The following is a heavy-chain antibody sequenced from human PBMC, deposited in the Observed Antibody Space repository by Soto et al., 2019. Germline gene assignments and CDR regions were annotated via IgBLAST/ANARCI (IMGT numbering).Heavy chain of an antibody. CDR1: GNTFTSHY. J-gene: IGHJ4*02. CDR3: ARDQIAGTYFFDY. V-gene: IGHV1-46*01. CDR2: INPSGGST. Sequence: ASVKVSCKASGNTFTSHYIHWVRQAPGQGPEWMGIINPSGGSTSYAQKFQSRVTMTRDTSTSTVYMELSSLRSEDTAVYYCARDQIAGTYFFDYWGQGTLVTVSS. D-gene: IGHD6-13*01.